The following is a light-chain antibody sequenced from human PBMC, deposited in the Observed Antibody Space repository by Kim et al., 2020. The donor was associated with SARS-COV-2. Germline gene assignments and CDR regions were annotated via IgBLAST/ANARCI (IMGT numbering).Light chain of an antibody. V-gene: IGLV3-1*01. CDR3: QAWDNNIVV. CDR1: NLANKY. CDR2: QDA. Sequence: SGSPGQTATITCSGDNLANKYVCWYHQKAGQSPVLVMHQDARRPAGIPERFSGSNSGTTATLTISETQALDEGDYYCQAWDNNIVVFGGGTQLTVL. J-gene: IGLJ2*01.